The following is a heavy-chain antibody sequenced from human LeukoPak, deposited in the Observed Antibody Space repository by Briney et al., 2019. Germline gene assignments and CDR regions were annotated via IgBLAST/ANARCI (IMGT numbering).Heavy chain of an antibody. J-gene: IGHJ4*02. CDR1: GYNFKSHW. CDR2: IWPSDSDT. D-gene: IGHD3-16*01. CDR3: AGPVTSARGRDFHD. V-gene: IGHV5-51*01. Sequence: GESLKISCQGSGYNFKSHWVGWVRQVPGKGLEWMGIIWPSDSDTKYSPSFQGQVTFSADTSINTAYLQWSSLKASDTAMYYCAGPVTSARGRDFHDWGQGTLVTVSS.